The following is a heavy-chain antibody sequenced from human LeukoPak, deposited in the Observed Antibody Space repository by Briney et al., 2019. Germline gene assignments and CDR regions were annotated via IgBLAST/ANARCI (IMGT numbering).Heavy chain of an antibody. Sequence: GGSLRLSCAASGFNVSSNYMSWVRQAPGKGLEWVSVIYSGGSTYYVDSVEGRFTISRHNSKNTLYLQMNSLRADDTAVYYCARVRTGYSSGWFPNWFDPWGQGTLVTVSS. CDR1: GFNVSSNY. V-gene: IGHV3-53*04. CDR2: IYSGGST. J-gene: IGHJ5*02. CDR3: ARVRTGYSSGWFPNWFDP. D-gene: IGHD6-19*01.